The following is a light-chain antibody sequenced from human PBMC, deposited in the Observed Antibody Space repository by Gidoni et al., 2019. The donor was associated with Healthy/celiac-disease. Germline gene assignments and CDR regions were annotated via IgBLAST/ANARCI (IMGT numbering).Light chain of an antibody. J-gene: IGKJ1*01. V-gene: IGKV4-1*01. CDR1: QSVLYSSNNKNY. CDR3: QQYYSTPPA. Sequence: DIVMTQSPDSLAVSLGERATINCKSSQSVLYSSNNKNYLAWYQQKPGQPPKLLIYCASTRESAVPDRFSGSGSGTDFTLTISSLQAEDVAVYYCQQYYSTPPAFGQGTKVEIK. CDR2: CAS.